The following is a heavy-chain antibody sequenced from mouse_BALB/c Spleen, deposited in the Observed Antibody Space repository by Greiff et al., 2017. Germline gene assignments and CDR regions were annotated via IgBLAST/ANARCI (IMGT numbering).Heavy chain of an antibody. CDR3: ARDYGSSYLDY. CDR2: ISSGSSTI. CDR1: GFTFSSFG. J-gene: IGHJ2*01. V-gene: IGHV5-17*02. Sequence: EVQLQESGGGLVQPGGSRKLSCAASGFTFSSFGMHWVRQAPEKGLEWVAYISSGSSTIYYADTVKGRFTISRDNPKNTLFLQMTSLRSEDTAMYYCARDYGSSYLDYWGQGTTLTVSS. D-gene: IGHD1-1*01.